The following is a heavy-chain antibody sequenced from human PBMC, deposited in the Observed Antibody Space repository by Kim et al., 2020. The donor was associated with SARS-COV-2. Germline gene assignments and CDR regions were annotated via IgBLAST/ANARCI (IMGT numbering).Heavy chain of an antibody. CDR3: ARPIRIAVAGTGFDP. V-gene: IGHV3-30*04. CDR2: ISYDGSNK. D-gene: IGHD6-19*01. J-gene: IGHJ5*02. CDR1: GFTFSSYA. Sequence: GGSLRLSCAASGFTFSSYAMHWVRQAPGKGLEWVAVISYDGSNKYYADSVKGRFTISRDNSKNTLYLQMNSLRAEDTAVYYCARPIRIAVAGTGFDPWGQGTLVTVSS.